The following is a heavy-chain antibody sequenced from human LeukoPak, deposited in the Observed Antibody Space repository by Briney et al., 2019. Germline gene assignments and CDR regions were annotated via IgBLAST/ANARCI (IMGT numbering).Heavy chain of an antibody. D-gene: IGHD5/OR15-5a*01. V-gene: IGHV3-30*18. CDR1: EFTFSSHW. CDR2: MAADGYNI. J-gene: IGHJ4*02. CDR3: AKAAVYSVNWTPFDD. Sequence: GGSLRLSCAASEFTFSSHWMSWVRQAPGKGLEWVALMAADGYNIYYADSVKGRFTISRDNSKNTLYLQMNSLTTEDTAVYYCAKAAVYSVNWTPFDDWGQGTLVTVSS.